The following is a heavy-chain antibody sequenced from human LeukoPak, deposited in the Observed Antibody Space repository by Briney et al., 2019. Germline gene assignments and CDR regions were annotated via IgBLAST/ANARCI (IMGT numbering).Heavy chain of an antibody. CDR3: ARLSTGPYGLGAFDI. J-gene: IGHJ3*02. D-gene: IGHD1-1*01. CDR1: GGSISSYY. CDR2: VYKIGGT. Sequence: AETLSLTCTVSGGSISSYYWSWIRQPPGKGLEWIGNVYKIGGTNYNPSLKSRVTMSVDTSKTQFSLRLNSVTAADTAVYYCARLSTGPYGLGAFDIWGQGTMVTVPS. V-gene: IGHV4-59*08.